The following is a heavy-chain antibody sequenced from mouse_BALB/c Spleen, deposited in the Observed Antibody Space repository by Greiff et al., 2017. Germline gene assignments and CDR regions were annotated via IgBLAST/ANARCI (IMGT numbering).Heavy chain of an antibody. CDR1: GYTFTSYW. D-gene: IGHD1-1*02. Sequence: VQLQQSGAELAKPGASVKMSCKASGYTFTSYWMHWVKQRPGQGLEWIGYINPSTGYTEYNQKFKDKATLTADKSSSTAYMQLSSLTSEDSAVYYCARRGVGPSWFAYWGQGTLVTVSA. J-gene: IGHJ3*01. V-gene: IGHV1-7*01. CDR3: ARRGVGPSWFAY. CDR2: INPSTGYT.